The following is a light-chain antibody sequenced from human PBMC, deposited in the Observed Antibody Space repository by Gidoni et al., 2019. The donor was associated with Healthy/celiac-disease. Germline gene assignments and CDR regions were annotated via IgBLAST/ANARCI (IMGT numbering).Light chain of an antibody. J-gene: IGKJ1*01. Sequence: EIVLTQSPATLSLSPGERATLSCRASQSVSSYLAWYQQKPGQAPRLLIYDASNRATGIPARFSGSGSGTDFTLTISSLEPEDFAVYYGQQRSNWRFGQGTKVEIK. V-gene: IGKV3-11*01. CDR2: DAS. CDR1: QSVSSY. CDR3: QQRSNWR.